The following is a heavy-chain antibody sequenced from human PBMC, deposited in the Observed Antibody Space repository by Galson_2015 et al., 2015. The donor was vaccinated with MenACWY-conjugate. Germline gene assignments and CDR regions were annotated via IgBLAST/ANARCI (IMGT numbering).Heavy chain of an antibody. Sequence: SLRLSCAASGFTFSGSAMHWVRQASGKGLEWVGRIRSKANSYATAYAASVKGRFTISRDDSKNTLYLQMNSLRAEDTAVYYCARDRDHSSGWLVFDYWGRGTLVTVSS. CDR3: ARDRDHSSGWLVFDY. J-gene: IGHJ4*02. CDR1: GFTFSGSA. D-gene: IGHD6-19*01. CDR2: IRSKANSYAT. V-gene: IGHV3-73*01.